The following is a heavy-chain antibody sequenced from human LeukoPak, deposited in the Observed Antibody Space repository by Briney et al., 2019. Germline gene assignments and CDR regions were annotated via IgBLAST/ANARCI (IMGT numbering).Heavy chain of an antibody. CDR3: AKGATDYGDYTAY. V-gene: IGHV3-30*18. CDR2: ISYDGSNK. J-gene: IGHJ4*02. Sequence: QPGGSLRLSCAASGFTFSSYGMHWVRQTPGKGLEWVAVISYDGSNKYYADSVKGRFTISRDNSKNTLYLQMNILRDEDTAVYYCAKGATDYGDYTAYWGQGTLVTVSS. D-gene: IGHD4-17*01. CDR1: GFTFSSYG.